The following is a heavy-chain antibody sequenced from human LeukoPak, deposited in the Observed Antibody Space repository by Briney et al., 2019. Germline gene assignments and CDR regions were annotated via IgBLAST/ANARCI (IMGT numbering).Heavy chain of an antibody. CDR1: GYTFTGYY. Sequence: ASVKVSCKASGYTFTGYYMHWVRQAPGQGLEWMGRINPNSGGTNYAQKFQGRVTMTRDTFISTAYMELSRLRSDDTAVYYCALLLWFGELLQRSDYWGQGTLVTVSS. V-gene: IGHV1-2*06. CDR3: ALLLWFGELLQRSDY. CDR2: INPNSGGT. D-gene: IGHD3-10*01. J-gene: IGHJ4*02.